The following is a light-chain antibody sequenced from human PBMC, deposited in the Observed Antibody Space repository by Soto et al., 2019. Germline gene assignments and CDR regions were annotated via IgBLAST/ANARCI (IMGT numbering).Light chain of an antibody. J-gene: IGLJ2*01. V-gene: IGLV1-51*02. Sequence: QSVLTQPPSVSAAPGQEVTISCSGSSSNIGNNYVSWYQQFPGTAPKLLIYENNKRPSGIPDRFSGSKSGTSATLGSTGLQTGDEADYYCGTWDSTLSAGIFGGGTKVTVL. CDR1: SSNIGNNY. CDR3: GTWDSTLSAGI. CDR2: ENN.